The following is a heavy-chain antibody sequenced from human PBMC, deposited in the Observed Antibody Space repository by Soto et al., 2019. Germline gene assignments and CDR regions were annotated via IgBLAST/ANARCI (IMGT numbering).Heavy chain of an antibody. D-gene: IGHD3-3*01. J-gene: IGHJ5*02. V-gene: IGHV4-4*07. CDR1: GGTLSGYY. CDR3: ARGQRFSDWFDP. CDR2: IYSSWST. Sequence: SETLSLTCTVTGGTLSGYYWTWIRQSAGGGLEWIGRIYSSWSTNYNPSLKSRVTISLDTSMSHFSLRLRSVSAADTAVYYCARGQRFSDWFDPWGQGTLVTVSS.